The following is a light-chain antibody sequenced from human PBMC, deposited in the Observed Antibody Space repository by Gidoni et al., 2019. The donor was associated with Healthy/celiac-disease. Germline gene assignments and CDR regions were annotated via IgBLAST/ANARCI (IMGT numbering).Light chain of an antibody. CDR3: KQSYSTPRT. CDR1: QSISSY. V-gene: IGKV1-39*01. Sequence: GDRVTITCRASQSISSYLNWCQQKPGKAPKRLIYAASSLQREVTSRFSGSGSGTDFTLTISRLQPEDFETYYCKQSYSTPRTFGQGTKVDIK. CDR2: AAS. J-gene: IGKJ1*01.